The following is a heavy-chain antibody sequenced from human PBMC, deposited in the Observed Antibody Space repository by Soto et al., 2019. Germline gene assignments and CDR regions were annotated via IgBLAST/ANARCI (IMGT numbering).Heavy chain of an antibody. J-gene: IGHJ6*02. D-gene: IGHD2-15*01. CDR2: ISCDGNNK. CDR1: GFTFSSYA. Sequence: QVQLVESGGGVVQPGRSLRLSCAASGFTFSSYAMYWVRQAPGKGLEWMTVISCDGNNKYYADSVKGRFTISRDNSKNTLYLLMDSLRSEDTAVYYCASVEWDGGSCYTLVGLRYGMDVWGQGTTVTVSS. CDR3: ASVEWDGGSCYTLVGLRYGMDV. V-gene: IGHV3-30-3*01.